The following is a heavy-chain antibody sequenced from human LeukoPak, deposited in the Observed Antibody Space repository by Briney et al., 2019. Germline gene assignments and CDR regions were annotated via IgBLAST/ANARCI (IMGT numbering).Heavy chain of an antibody. V-gene: IGHV3-48*03. CDR1: GFTFSSYE. CDR3: ARMNDYFDY. J-gene: IGHJ4*02. Sequence: GGSLRLSCAASGFTFSSYEMNWVRQAPGKGLEWVPYISSSGSTIYYADSVKGRFTISRDNAKNSLYLQMNSLRAEDTAVYYCARMNDYFDYWGQGTLVTVSS. CDR2: ISSSGSTI.